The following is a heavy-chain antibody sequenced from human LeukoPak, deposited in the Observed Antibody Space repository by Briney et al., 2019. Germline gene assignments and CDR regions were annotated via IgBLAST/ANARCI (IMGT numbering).Heavy chain of an antibody. V-gene: IGHV4-34*01. CDR2: INHSGST. J-gene: IGHJ4*02. Sequence: SETLSLTCAVYGGSFSGYYWSWIRQPPGKGLEWIGEINHSGSTNYNPSLKSRVTISVDTSKNQFSLKLSSVTAADTAVYYCARGRPASSWSSPTARFDYWGQGTLVTVSS. CDR1: GGSFSGYY. CDR3: ARGRPASSWSSPTARFDY. D-gene: IGHD6-13*01.